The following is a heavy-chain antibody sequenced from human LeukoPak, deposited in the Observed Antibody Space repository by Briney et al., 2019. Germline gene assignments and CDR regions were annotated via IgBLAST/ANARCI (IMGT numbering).Heavy chain of an antibody. CDR3: ARVPYDSSGYYVFFDY. Sequence: SQTLSLTCTVSAGSISSSSYYWGWIREPPGKGLEWIGSIYYSGSTYYNPSLKSRVTISVDTSKNQFSLKLSSVTAADTAVYYCARVPYDSSGYYVFFDYWGQGTLVTVSS. D-gene: IGHD3-22*01. CDR1: AGSISSSSYY. J-gene: IGHJ4*02. V-gene: IGHV4-39*01. CDR2: IYYSGST.